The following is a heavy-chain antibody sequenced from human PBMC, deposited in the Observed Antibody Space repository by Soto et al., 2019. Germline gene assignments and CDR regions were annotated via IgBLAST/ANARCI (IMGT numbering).Heavy chain of an antibody. V-gene: IGHV1-69*13. Sequence: SVKVSCKASGGTFSSYAISWVRQAPGQGLEWMGGIIPIFGTANYAQKFQGRVTITADESTSTAYMELSSLRSEDTAVYYCASRGRGYCSGGSCYSGLQYYYYGMDVWGQGITVTVSS. J-gene: IGHJ6*01. CDR3: ASRGRGYCSGGSCYSGLQYYYYGMDV. D-gene: IGHD2-15*01. CDR2: IIPIFGTA. CDR1: GGTFSSYA.